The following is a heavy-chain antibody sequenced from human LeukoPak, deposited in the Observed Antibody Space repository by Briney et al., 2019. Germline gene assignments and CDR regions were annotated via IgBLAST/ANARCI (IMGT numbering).Heavy chain of an antibody. CDR1: GFTFSSYG. CDR3: ARGPYYYDISGSPRGDY. J-gene: IGHJ4*02. V-gene: IGHV3-33*01. CDR2: IWYEGTNK. Sequence: PGRSRRLSCAASGFTFSSYGMDWDRQAPGKGLGWVGLIWYEGTNKSYADTVNGRFTISRDSSKNTLYLQMNNLRAEDTAVYSCARGPYYYDISGSPRGDYWGQGTLVTVSS. D-gene: IGHD3-22*01.